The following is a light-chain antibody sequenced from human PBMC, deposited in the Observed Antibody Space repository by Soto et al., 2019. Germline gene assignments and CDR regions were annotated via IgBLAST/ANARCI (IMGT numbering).Light chain of an antibody. Sequence: EIVMTQSPATLSVSPGERATLSCRASQSVGSDLAWYQQKPGQAPRLVIYDIFTRATGVPTRISGSGSGTGSTLTISRLEPEDSAVYFCHQFYTVPWTFGRGTKVDIK. V-gene: IGKV3D-15*01. CDR1: QSVGSD. J-gene: IGKJ1*01. CDR2: DIF. CDR3: HQFYTVPWT.